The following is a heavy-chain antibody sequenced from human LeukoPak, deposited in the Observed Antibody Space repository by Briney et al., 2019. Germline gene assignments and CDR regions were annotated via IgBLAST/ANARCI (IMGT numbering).Heavy chain of an antibody. CDR2: IYYSGST. J-gene: IGHJ4*02. CDR3: ARDRPPGDF. Sequence: SETLSLTCTVSGGSISSYYWSWIRQPPGKGLEWIGYIYYSGSTNYNPSLKGRVTISVDTSKNQFSLKLSSVTAADTAVYYCARDRPPGDFWGQGTLVTVSS. CDR1: GGSISSYY. V-gene: IGHV4-59*01.